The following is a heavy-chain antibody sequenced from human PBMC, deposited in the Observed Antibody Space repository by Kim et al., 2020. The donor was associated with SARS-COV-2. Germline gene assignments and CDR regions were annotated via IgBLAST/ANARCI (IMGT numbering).Heavy chain of an antibody. CDR2: ISWDSENI. CDR3: AKAAGSPGDYYGMDV. CDR1: GFTFDDHA. Sequence: GGSLRLSCAASGFTFDDHAMHWVRQAPGKVLEWISSISWDSENIGYADSVKGRFTISRDNARKSLFLQMNSLGSDDTAVYYCAKAAGSPGDYYGMDVWGQGTTVIVSS. V-gene: IGHV3-9*01. J-gene: IGHJ6*02. D-gene: IGHD6-19*01.